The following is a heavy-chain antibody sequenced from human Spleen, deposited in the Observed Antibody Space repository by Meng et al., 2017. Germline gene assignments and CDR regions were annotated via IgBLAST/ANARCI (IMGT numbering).Heavy chain of an antibody. V-gene: IGHV3-30*07. D-gene: IGHD2-2*01. CDR1: GLTLSDHI. CDR2: ISLDGSGK. J-gene: IGHJ6*02. Sequence: GESLKISCVVSGLTLSDHIFHWVRQAPGKGLEWVAVISLDGSGKEYADSVKGRFTFSRDDSKNTVYLQMNSLRAEDTAVYYCARDGVFRDIVVVPAGYGMDVWGQGTTVTVSS. CDR3: ARDGVFRDIVVVPAGYGMDV.